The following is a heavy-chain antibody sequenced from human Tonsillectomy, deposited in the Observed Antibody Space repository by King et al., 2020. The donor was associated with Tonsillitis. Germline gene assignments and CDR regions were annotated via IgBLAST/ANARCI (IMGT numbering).Heavy chain of an antibody. CDR1: GFTFSDYA. CDR3: AKAYSTGWYSPEDYYYGMGV. V-gene: IGHV3-23*04. Sequence: VQLVKSGGGLVQPGGSLRLSCAASGFTFSDYAMSWVRQAPGKGLEWVSVISGSGGSTYFADSLKGRFTVSRHNSKHTLFLQMDSLRAEDTAVYYCAKAYSTGWYSPEDYYYGMGVWGQGTTVTVSS. CDR2: ISGSGGST. D-gene: IGHD6-19*01. J-gene: IGHJ6*02.